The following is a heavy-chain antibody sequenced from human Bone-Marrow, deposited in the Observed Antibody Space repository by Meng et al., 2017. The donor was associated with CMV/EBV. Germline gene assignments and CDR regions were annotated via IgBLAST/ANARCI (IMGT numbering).Heavy chain of an antibody. CDR1: GGSISSSSYY. D-gene: IGHD6-19*01. CDR2: IYYSGST. V-gene: IGHV4-39*07. Sequence: SETLSLTCTVSGGSISSSSYYWGWIRQPPGKGLEWIGSIYYSGSTYYNPSLKSRVTISVDTSKNQFSLKLSSVTAADTAVYYCARDRERSGWYSDIWGQGTLVTVSS. J-gene: IGHJ4*02. CDR3: ARDRERSGWYSDI.